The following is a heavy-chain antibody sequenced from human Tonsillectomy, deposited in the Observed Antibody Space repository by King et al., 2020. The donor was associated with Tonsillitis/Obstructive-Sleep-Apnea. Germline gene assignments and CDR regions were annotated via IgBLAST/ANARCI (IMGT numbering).Heavy chain of an antibody. V-gene: IGHV4-34*01. CDR3: ARVSAVGTIGYYYYYMDV. Sequence: VQLQQWGAGLLKPSETLSLTCAVYGGSFSGYYWSWIRQPPGKGLEWIGEINHSGSTSYNPSLKNRVTLSVDTSKSQFSLSLSSVTAADTAVFYCARVSAVGTIGYYYYYMDVWANGTPVTVSS. CDR1: GGSFSGYY. D-gene: IGHD6-13*01. CDR2: INHSGST. J-gene: IGHJ6*03.